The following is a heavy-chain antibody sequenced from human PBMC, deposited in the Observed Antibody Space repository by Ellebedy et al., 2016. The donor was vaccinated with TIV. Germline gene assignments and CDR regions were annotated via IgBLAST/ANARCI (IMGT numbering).Heavy chain of an antibody. CDR2: ISASGGST. Sequence: GESLKISCAASGFTSSNYAMSWVRQAPGKGLEWVSAISASGGSTYYADSVKGRFTISRDNSKNTLYLQMNSLRAEDTAVYYCAKEWPPYTSTFGYWGQGTLVTVSS. J-gene: IGHJ4*02. CDR3: AKEWPPYTSTFGY. D-gene: IGHD6-13*01. V-gene: IGHV3-23*01. CDR1: GFTSSNYA.